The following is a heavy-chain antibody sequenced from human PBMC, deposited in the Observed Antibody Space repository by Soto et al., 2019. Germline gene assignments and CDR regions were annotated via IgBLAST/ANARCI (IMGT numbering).Heavy chain of an antibody. CDR3: ARDGAVGYGMDV. J-gene: IGHJ6*02. CDR1: EFTFSSYG. Sequence: QVQLVESGGGVVQPGRSLRLSCAASEFTFSSYGMHWVRQAPGKGLEWVAVIWDDGSNEYYADSVKGRFTISRDNSKNTLYLQMNSLRAEDTAVYYCARDGAVGYGMDVWGQGTTVTVSS. V-gene: IGHV3-33*01. CDR2: IWDDGSNE.